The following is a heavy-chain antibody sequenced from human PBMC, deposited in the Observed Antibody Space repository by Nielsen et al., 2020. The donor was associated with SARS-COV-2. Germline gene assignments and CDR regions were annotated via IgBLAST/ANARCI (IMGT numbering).Heavy chain of an antibody. CDR1: GFTFSSYA. Sequence: GGSLRLSCAASGFTFSSYAMSWVRQAAGKGLEWVSAVSGDVAHTTYYADSVKGRFTISRDNAKNSLYLQMNSLRAEDTALYYCATLSGSLHYWGQGTLVTVSS. J-gene: IGHJ4*02. CDR2: VSGDVAHTT. D-gene: IGHD1-26*01. CDR3: ATLSGSLHY. V-gene: IGHV3-23*01.